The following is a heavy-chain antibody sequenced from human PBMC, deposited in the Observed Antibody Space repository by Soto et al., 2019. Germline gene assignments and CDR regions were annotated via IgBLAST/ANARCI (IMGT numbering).Heavy chain of an antibody. J-gene: IGHJ6*02. V-gene: IGHV3-9*01. CDR3: AIFYYYGMDV. D-gene: IGHD2-15*01. Sequence: LRLSCAASGFTFEDYAMHWVRQAPGKGLEWVSGISWNSGTIAYADSVKGRFTISRDNAKNSLYLQMNSLRVEDTALYYCAIFYYYGMDVWGQGTTVTVSS. CDR1: GFTFEDYA. CDR2: ISWNSGTI.